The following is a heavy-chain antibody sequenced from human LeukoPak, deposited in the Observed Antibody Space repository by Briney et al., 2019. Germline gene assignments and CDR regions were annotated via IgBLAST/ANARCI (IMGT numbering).Heavy chain of an antibody. CDR1: GYTFTSYY. D-gene: IGHD3-9*01. Sequence: ASVKVSCTASGYTFTSYYMHWVRQAPGQGLEWMGIINPSGGSTSYAQKFQGRVTMTRDTSTSTVYMKLSSLRSDDTAVYYCASRDRPYYDILTGYPYWGQGTLVTVSS. CDR3: ASRDRPYYDILTGYPY. V-gene: IGHV1-46*01. CDR2: INPSGGST. J-gene: IGHJ4*02.